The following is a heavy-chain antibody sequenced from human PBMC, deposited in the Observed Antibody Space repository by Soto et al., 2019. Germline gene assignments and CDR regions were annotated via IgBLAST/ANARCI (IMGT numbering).Heavy chain of an antibody. Sequence: SETLSLTCTVSGGSISSYYWSWIRQPPGKGLEWIGYIYYSGSTNYNPSLKSRVTISVDTSKNQFSLKLSSVTAADTAVYYCARLPYGSGSYYTGVSEYWGQGTLVTVSS. CDR3: ARLPYGSGSYYTGVSEY. CDR1: GGSISSYY. CDR2: IYYSGST. D-gene: IGHD3-10*01. J-gene: IGHJ4*02. V-gene: IGHV4-59*08.